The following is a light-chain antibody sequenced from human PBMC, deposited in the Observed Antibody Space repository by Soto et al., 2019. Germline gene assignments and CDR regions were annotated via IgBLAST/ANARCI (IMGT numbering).Light chain of an antibody. CDR3: QQYINWPRT. V-gene: IGKV3-15*01. CDR2: GAS. CDR1: QSVSSN. Sequence: EVVMTQSPATLSVSPGERATLSCRASQSVSSNLAWYQQNRGQAPRLLIYGASTRATGDPARFSGSGSGTEFTLTISSLHSEDFAVYSCQQYINWPRTFGQGSKVEIK. J-gene: IGKJ1*01.